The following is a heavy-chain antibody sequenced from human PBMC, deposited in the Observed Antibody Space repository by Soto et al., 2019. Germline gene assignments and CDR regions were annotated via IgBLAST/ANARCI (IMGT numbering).Heavy chain of an antibody. CDR2: IYPGDSDT. CDR3: ARRLACSGGSCYPLNDAFDI. D-gene: IGHD2-15*01. CDR1: GYSFTSYW. J-gene: IGHJ3*02. V-gene: IGHV5-51*01. Sequence: PGESLKISCKGSGYSFTSYWIGWVRQMPGKGLEWMGIIYPGDSDTGYSPSFQGQVTISADKSISTAYLQWSSLKASDTAMYYCARRLACSGGSCYPLNDAFDIWGQGTMVTVS.